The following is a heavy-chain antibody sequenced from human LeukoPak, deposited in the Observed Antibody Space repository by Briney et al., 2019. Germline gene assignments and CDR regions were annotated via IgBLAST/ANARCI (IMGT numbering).Heavy chain of an antibody. CDR1: GFTFSSYE. J-gene: IGHJ4*02. V-gene: IGHV3-48*03. CDR3: ARDLGVAVAEAY. CDR2: ISSSGSTI. Sequence: GGSLRLSCAASGFTFSSYETNWVRPAPGEGLEWVSYISSSGSTISYADSVRGRFTISRDNAKNSLYLQMNSLRAEDTAVYYCARDLGVAVAEAYWGQGTLVTVSS. D-gene: IGHD6-19*01.